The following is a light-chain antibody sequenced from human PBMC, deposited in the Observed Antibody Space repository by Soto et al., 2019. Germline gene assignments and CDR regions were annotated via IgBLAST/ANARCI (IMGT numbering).Light chain of an antibody. CDR1: QSIKNY. Sequence: DIQMTQSPSSLSAAIGDSVTITCRASQSIKNYLNWYQHKPGAAPKLLIFGASNLESGVPSRFSGSGSGTEFTLSISSLQPEDFASYYCQQGYSTTPITFGQGTRVEIK. CDR2: GAS. V-gene: IGKV1-39*01. J-gene: IGKJ5*01. CDR3: QQGYSTTPIT.